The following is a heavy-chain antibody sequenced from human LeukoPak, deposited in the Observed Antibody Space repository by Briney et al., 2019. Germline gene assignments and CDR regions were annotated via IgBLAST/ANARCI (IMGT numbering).Heavy chain of an antibody. V-gene: IGHV1-69*13. CDR2: IIPIFGTA. D-gene: IGHD6-13*01. CDR1: GGTFSIYA. J-gene: IGHJ4*02. CDR3: ALGVPPGIAAAGPRG. Sequence: SVKVSCKASGGTFSIYAISWVRQAPGQGLEWMGGIIPIFGTANYAQKFQGRVTITADESTSTAYMELSSLRSEDTAVYYCALGVPPGIAAAGPRGWGQGTLVTVSS.